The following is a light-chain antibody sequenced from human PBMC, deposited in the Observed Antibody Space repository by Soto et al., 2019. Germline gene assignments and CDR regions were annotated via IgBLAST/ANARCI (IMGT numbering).Light chain of an antibody. CDR3: QHYGSSQWTFGQWT. V-gene: IGKV3-20*01. Sequence: ELVLTQSPGTLSLSPVDRATLSCMASQTVRSSYLAWYQQTPGQAPRLLIYATSSRATGIPDRFSGSGSGTDFTLTISRLEPEDSAVYFCQHYGSSQWTFGQWTFGQGTKVDIK. CDR1: QTVRSSY. J-gene: IGKJ1*01. CDR2: ATS.